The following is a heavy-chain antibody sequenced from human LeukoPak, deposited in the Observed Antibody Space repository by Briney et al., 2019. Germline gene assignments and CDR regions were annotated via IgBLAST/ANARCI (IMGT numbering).Heavy chain of an antibody. V-gene: IGHV3-23*01. CDR3: AKDSPSGAMVTGYFDL. Sequence: PGGSLRLPCAASGFTFSSYAMSWVRQAPGKGLEWVSAISGSGGSTYYADSVKGRFTISRDNSKNTLYLQMNSLRAEDTAVYYCAKDSPSGAMVTGYFDLWGRGTLVTVSS. J-gene: IGHJ2*01. CDR2: ISGSGGST. D-gene: IGHD4/OR15-4a*01. CDR1: GFTFSSYA.